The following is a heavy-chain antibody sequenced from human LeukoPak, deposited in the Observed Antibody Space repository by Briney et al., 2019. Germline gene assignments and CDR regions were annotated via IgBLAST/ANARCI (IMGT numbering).Heavy chain of an antibody. V-gene: IGHV3-21*01. CDR1: GFTFSSYS. D-gene: IGHD4-11*01. J-gene: IGHJ4*02. Sequence: PGGSLRLSCAASGFTFSSYSMNWVRQAPGKGLEWVSFISSSSSYIYYADSVKGRFTISRDNAKNSLYLQMNSLRAEDTAVYYCARDRNSNYPNDYWGQGTLVTVSS. CDR2: ISSSSSYI. CDR3: ARDRNSNYPNDY.